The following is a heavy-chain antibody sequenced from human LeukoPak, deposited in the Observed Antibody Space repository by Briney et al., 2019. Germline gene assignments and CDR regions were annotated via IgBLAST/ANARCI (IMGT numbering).Heavy chain of an antibody. Sequence: GRSLRLSCAASGFTFSKVWMTWVRQAPGKGLEWVGRIRSKTDGGASEYAAPVKGRFSISRDDSNNTLYLEMISLKAEDTAIYYCTTDVNRFMVTASSWGQGTLVTVSS. V-gene: IGHV3-15*01. CDR2: IRSKTDGGAS. CDR1: GFTFSKVW. D-gene: IGHD2-21*02. CDR3: TTDVNRFMVTASS. J-gene: IGHJ5*02.